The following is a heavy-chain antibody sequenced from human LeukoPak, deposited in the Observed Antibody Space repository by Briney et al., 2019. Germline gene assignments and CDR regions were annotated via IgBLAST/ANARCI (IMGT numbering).Heavy chain of an antibody. J-gene: IGHJ4*02. V-gene: IGHV4-38-2*01. CDR1: GYSISSGYY. CDR3: AKLNTPFDY. Sequence: SETLSLTCAVSGYSISSGYYWGWIRQPPGRGLEWIGSIYHSGSTYYNPSLKSRVTISVDTSKNQFSLKLSSVTAAAPAVYYCAKLNTPFDYWGQGTLVTVSS. D-gene: IGHD2-2*02. CDR2: IYHSGST.